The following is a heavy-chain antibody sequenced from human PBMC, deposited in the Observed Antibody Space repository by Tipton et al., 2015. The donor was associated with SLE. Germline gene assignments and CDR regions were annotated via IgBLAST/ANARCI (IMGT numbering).Heavy chain of an antibody. J-gene: IGHJ2*01. D-gene: IGHD5-18*01. V-gene: IGHV3-30*02. Sequence: SLRLSCAASGFTFSSYGMHWVRQAPGKGLEWVAFIRYDGSNKYYADSVKGRFTISRDNSKNTLYLQMNSLRAEDTAVYYCARDRGYSYGDWYFDLWGRGTLVPVSS. CDR3: ARDRGYSYGDWYFDL. CDR1: GFTFSSYG. CDR2: IRYDGSNK.